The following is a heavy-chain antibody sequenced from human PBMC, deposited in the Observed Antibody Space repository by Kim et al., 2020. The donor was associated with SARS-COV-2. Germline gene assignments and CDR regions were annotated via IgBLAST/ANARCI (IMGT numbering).Heavy chain of an antibody. Sequence: GGSLRLSCAASGFTFSSYAMHWVRQAPGKGLEWVAVISYDGSNKYYADSVKDRFTISRDNSKNTLYLQMNSLRAEDTAVYYCARGTDCSSTSCYPGLGGPRGMDVWGQGTTVTVSS. V-gene: IGHV3-30*04. CDR1: GFTFSSYA. J-gene: IGHJ6*02. CDR2: ISYDGSNK. CDR3: ARGTDCSSTSCYPGLGGPRGMDV. D-gene: IGHD2-2*01.